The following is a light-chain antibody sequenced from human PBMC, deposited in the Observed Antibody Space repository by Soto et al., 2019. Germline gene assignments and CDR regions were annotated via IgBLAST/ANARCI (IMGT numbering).Light chain of an antibody. CDR2: YAS. J-gene: IGKJ4*01. Sequence: EIVMTQSPATLSVSPGERATLSCRASQSVNSNLAWYQQKPGQAPRLLISYASSRATGIPARFSGSGSGTEFTLTISSLQSEDFAVYCCQQYNNWPLTFGGGTKVEIK. V-gene: IGKV3-15*01. CDR3: QQYNNWPLT. CDR1: QSVNSN.